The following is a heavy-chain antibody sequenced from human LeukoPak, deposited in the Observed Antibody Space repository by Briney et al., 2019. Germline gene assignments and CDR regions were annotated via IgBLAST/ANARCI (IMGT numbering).Heavy chain of an antibody. CDR3: VKNHDRNWNDKGYFDY. J-gene: IGHJ4*02. D-gene: IGHD1-1*01. Sequence: GGSLRLSCSASGFTFSNYAMHWVRQAPGKGLEYVSAITSNGGNIYYADSVKGRFTISRDNSKNTLDLQMSSLRGEDTAVYYCVKNHDRNWNDKGYFDYWGQGSLVTVCS. CDR2: ITSNGGNI. CDR1: GFTFSNYA. V-gene: IGHV3-64D*09.